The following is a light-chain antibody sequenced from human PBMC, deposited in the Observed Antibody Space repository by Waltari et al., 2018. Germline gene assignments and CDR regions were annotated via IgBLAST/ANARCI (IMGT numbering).Light chain of an antibody. CDR3: QQYYSSPWT. Sequence: DIVMTQSPDSLAVSLGERATIKCKSSQSVFYSPYNQNCLAWYQQKPGQPPELLFYWASTRGSGVPDRFSGSGSGTDFTLTISSLQAEDVAFYYRQQYYSSPWTFGQGTKVEVK. CDR2: WAS. V-gene: IGKV4-1*01. CDR1: QSVFYSPYNQNC. J-gene: IGKJ1*01.